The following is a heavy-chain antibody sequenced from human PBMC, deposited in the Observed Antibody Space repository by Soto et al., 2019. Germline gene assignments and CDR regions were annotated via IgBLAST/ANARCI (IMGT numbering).Heavy chain of an antibody. D-gene: IGHD6-19*01. CDR2: FDPEDGET. Sequence: ASVKVSCKVSGYTLTELSMHWVRHAPGKGLEWMGGFDPEDGETIYAQKFQGRVTMTEDTSTDTAYMELSSLRSEDTAVYYCATNDLALAGYVDYWGQGTLVTVSS. V-gene: IGHV1-24*01. CDR1: GYTLTELS. J-gene: IGHJ4*02. CDR3: ATNDLALAGYVDY.